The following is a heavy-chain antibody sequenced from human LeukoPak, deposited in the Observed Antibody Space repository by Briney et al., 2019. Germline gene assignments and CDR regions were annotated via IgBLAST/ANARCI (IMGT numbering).Heavy chain of an antibody. Sequence: SETLSLTCTVSGGSISSYYWSWIRQPAGKGLEWIGRIYTSGSTNYNPSLKSRVTMSVDTSKNQFSLKLSSVTAADTAVYYCARVAAQGWLHTGRWFDPWGQGTLVTVSS. CDR1: GGSISSYY. CDR2: IYTSGST. V-gene: IGHV4-4*07. J-gene: IGHJ5*02. CDR3: ARVAAQGWLHTGRWFDP. D-gene: IGHD5-24*01.